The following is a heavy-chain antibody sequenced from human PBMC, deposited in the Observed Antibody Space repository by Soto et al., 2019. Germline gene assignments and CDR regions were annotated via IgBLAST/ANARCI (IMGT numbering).Heavy chain of an antibody. CDR2: ISGSGTAT. CDR1: GFPFWTYS. D-gene: IGHD3-22*01. J-gene: IGHJ3*01. V-gene: IGHV3-23*01. CDR3: AKTRLYDNNDYHRDGFDV. Sequence: EVKLLESGGGLVQPGGSVRLSCAASGFPFWTYSMSWVRQAPRKGLEWDSGISGSGTATYYTDSVKGRFTVSRDNSKDTLFLQMNTLRVEDTAVYYCAKTRLYDNNDYHRDGFDVWGPGTVVTVSS.